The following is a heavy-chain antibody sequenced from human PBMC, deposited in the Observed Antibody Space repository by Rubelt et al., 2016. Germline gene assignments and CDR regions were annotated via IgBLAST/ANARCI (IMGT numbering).Heavy chain of an antibody. CDR1: GYTFTSYD. CDR2: MNPNSGNT. J-gene: IGHJ5*02. D-gene: IGHD6-6*01. Sequence: QVQLVQSGAEVKKPGASVKVSCKASGYTFTSYDINWVRQATGQGLEWMGWMNPNSGNTGYAHKFQGRVTMTRNTSISTAYMELSSLRSEDTAVYYCARVIAAREDYNWFDPWGQGTLVTVSS. CDR3: ARVIAAREDYNWFDP. V-gene: IGHV1-8*01.